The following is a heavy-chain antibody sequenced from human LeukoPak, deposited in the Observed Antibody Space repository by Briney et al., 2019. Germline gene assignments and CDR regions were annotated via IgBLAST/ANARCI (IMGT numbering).Heavy chain of an antibody. V-gene: IGHV7-4-1*02. J-gene: IGHJ4*02. CDR3: ASCNDSSGYFAY. D-gene: IGHD3-22*01. CDR2: VNTNTGNP. CDR1: GYTFTDYA. Sequence: ASVKVSCKPSGYTFTDYAINWVRQAPGQVLEYMGWVNTNTGNPTYAQGFTGRFVFSSDSSVSTAYLQITSLKADDSAIYFCASCNDSSGYFAYWGQGTLVTVSS.